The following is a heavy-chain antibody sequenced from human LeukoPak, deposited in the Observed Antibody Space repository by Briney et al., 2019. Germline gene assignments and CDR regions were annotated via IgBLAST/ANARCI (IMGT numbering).Heavy chain of an antibody. Sequence: ASVTVSFKASGYTFTSYGISWVRQAPGQGLEWMGWISAYNGNTNYAQKLQGRVTMTTDTSTSTAYMELRSLRSDDTAVYYCARDADQWLVYPFDYWGQGTLVTVSS. J-gene: IGHJ4*02. CDR3: ARDADQWLVYPFDY. D-gene: IGHD3-3*01. CDR2: ISAYNGNT. CDR1: GYTFTSYG. V-gene: IGHV1-18*01.